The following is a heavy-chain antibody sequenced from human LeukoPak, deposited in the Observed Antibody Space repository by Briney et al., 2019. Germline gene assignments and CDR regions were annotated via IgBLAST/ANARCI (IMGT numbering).Heavy chain of an antibody. J-gene: IGHJ4*02. CDR2: INHSGST. CDR1: GGSFSGYY. D-gene: IGHD6-19*01. CDR3: ARGTGVAVAGNY. Sequence: PSETLSLTCAVYGGSFSGYYWSWIRQPPGKGLEWIGEINHSGSTNYNPSLKSRVTISVDTSKNQFSLKLSSVTAADTAVYYCARGTGVAVAGNYWGQGTLVTVSS. V-gene: IGHV4-34*01.